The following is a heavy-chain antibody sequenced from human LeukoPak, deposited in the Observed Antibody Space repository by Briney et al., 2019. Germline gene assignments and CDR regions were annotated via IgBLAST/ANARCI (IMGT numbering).Heavy chain of an antibody. J-gene: IGHJ4*02. Sequence: GGSLRLSCAASGFTFSSYWMHWVRQAPGNGLVWVSHISGDGSRTSYADSVKGRFTISRDNAKNTLYLQMNSLRDEDTAVYYCARDRGYCIDCWGQGTLVTVSS. CDR3: ARDRGYCIDC. D-gene: IGHD2-15*01. CDR2: ISGDGSRT. CDR1: GFTFSSYW. V-gene: IGHV3-74*01.